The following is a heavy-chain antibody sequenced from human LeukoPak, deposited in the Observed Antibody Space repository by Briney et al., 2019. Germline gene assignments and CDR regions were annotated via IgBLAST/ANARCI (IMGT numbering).Heavy chain of an antibody. CDR1: GLRFSSYS. J-gene: IGHJ4*02. D-gene: IGHD1-26*01. CDR3: ARDLGWYYFDY. V-gene: IGHV3-21*01. Sequence: GGSLRLSCVASGLRFSSYSLSWVRQAPGKGLEWVSYISSSSGYIYYADSVQGRFTISRDNAKNSLYLQMDSLRAEDTAVYYCARDLGWYYFDYWGQGTLVTVSS. CDR2: ISSSSGYI.